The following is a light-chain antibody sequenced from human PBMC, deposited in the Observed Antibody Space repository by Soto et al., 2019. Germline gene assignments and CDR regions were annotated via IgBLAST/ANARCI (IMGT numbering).Light chain of an antibody. V-gene: IGKV1-8*01. CDR1: QGLSSY. Sequence: AIRMTQSPSSLSASTGDRVTITCRASQGLSSYLAWYQQKPGKAPKLLIYAASTLQSGVPSRFSGSGSGTDFTLTISCLQSEDFATYYCQQYYSYPFTFGQGTKVEIK. CDR3: QQYYSYPFT. CDR2: AAS. J-gene: IGKJ1*01.